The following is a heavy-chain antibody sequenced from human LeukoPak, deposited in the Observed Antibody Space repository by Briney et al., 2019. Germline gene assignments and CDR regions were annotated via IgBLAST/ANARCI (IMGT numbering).Heavy chain of an antibody. CDR1: GFTFSNYA. Sequence: GGSLRLSCVASGFTFSNYAMSWIRQAPGKGLEWVSAITGSGTNRYYADSLKGRFTTSRDNSKSTVFLQMNSLRHEDTAIYYCVIWGDYDVLTGYYVPDYWGQGTLVTVAS. CDR2: ITGSGTNR. V-gene: IGHV3-23*01. J-gene: IGHJ4*02. D-gene: IGHD3-9*01. CDR3: VIWGDYDVLTGYYVPDY.